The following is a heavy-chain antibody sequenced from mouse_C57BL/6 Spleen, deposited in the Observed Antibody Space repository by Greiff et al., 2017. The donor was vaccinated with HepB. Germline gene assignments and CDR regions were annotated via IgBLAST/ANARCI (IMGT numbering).Heavy chain of an antibody. J-gene: IGHJ2*01. CDR2: IRNKANGYTT. Sequence: EVHLVESGGGLVQPGGSLSLSCAASGFTFTDYYMSWVRQPPGKALEWLGFIRNKANGYTTEYSASVKGRFTISRDNSQSILYLQMNALRAEDSATYCCARYSLPLYYFDDWGQGTTLTVSS. CDR3: ARYSLPLYYFDD. CDR1: GFTFTDYY. V-gene: IGHV7-3*01.